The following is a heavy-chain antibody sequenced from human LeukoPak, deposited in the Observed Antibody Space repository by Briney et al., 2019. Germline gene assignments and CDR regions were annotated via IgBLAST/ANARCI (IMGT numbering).Heavy chain of an antibody. D-gene: IGHD3-22*01. CDR3: VLGGYDSPYLGFDY. V-gene: IGHV3-23*01. CDR2: ISGSGSST. CDR1: GFTFSSYA. J-gene: IGHJ4*02. Sequence: GGSLRLSCAASGFTFSSYAMSWVRQAPGKGLEWVSVISGSGSSTYRADSVKGRFTISRDNSKTTVYLQMNSLRAEDTAVYYCVLGGYDSPYLGFDYWGQGTLVTVSS.